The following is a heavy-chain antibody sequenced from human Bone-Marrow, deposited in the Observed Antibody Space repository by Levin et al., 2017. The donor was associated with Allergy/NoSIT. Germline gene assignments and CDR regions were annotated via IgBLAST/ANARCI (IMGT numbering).Heavy chain of an antibody. CDR2: ISGSGGST. J-gene: IGHJ4*02. Sequence: GGSLRLSCAASGFTFSSYAMSWVRQAPGKGLEWVSAISGSGGSTYYADSVKGRFTISRDNSKNTLYLQMNSLRAEDTAVYYCAKDLLGYCRSTRCPLFDYWGQGTLVTVSA. V-gene: IGHV3-23*01. CDR1: GFTFSSYA. D-gene: IGHD2-2*01. CDR3: AKDLLGYCRSTRCPLFDY.